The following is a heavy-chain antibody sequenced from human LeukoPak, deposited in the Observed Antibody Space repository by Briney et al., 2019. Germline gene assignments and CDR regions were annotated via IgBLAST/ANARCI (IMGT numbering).Heavy chain of an antibody. Sequence: AEPLSLTCTVSGYSTSIGYDWGWLRQPPGKGVEWIGRIYHSGSTYYNPPLKSRVTISVDTSKNQFSLKLSSVTAADTAVYYCARPDGYNWNDGGAFDIWGQGTMVTVSS. V-gene: IGHV4-38-2*02. CDR2: IYHSGST. J-gene: IGHJ3*02. D-gene: IGHD1-1*01. CDR3: ARPDGYNWNDGGAFDI. CDR1: GYSTSIGYD.